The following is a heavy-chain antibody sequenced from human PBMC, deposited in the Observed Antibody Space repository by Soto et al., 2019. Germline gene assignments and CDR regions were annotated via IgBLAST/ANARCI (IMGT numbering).Heavy chain of an antibody. Sequence: SETLSLTCAVYGGSFSGYYWSWIPQPPGKGLEWIGEINHSGSTNYNPSLKSRVTISVDTSKNQFSLKLSSVTAADTAVYYCAIINYPYYYGMDVWGQGTTVTVSS. V-gene: IGHV4-34*01. CDR2: INHSGST. D-gene: IGHD1-7*01. J-gene: IGHJ6*02. CDR1: GGSFSGYY. CDR3: AIINYPYYYGMDV.